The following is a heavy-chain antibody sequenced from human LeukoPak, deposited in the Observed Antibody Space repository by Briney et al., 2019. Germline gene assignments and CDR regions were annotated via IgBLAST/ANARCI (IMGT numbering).Heavy chain of an antibody. CDR3: AKGETEPYSSGWYTLPLVDY. J-gene: IGHJ4*02. Sequence: GGSLRLSCAASGFTFSSYAMSWVRQAPGKGLEWVSAISGSGGSTYYADSVKGRFTISRDNSKNTLYLQMNSLRAEDTAVYYCAKGETEPYSSGWYTLPLVDYWGQGTLVTVSS. CDR2: ISGSGGST. CDR1: GFTFSSYA. D-gene: IGHD6-19*01. V-gene: IGHV3-23*01.